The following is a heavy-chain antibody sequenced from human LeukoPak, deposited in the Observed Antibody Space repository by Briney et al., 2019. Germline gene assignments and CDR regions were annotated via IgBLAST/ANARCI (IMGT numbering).Heavy chain of an antibody. CDR2: IYHSGST. V-gene: IGHV4-30-2*01. J-gene: IGHJ4*02. CDR3: ARQVTSYDSSGYSDY. Sequence: PSQTLSLTCAVSGGSISSGGYSWSWIRQPPGKGLEWIGYIYHSGSTYYNPSLKSRVTISVDRSKNQFSLRLSSVTAADTAVYYCARQVTSYDSSGYSDYWGQGTLVTVSS. CDR1: GGSISSGGYS. D-gene: IGHD3-22*01.